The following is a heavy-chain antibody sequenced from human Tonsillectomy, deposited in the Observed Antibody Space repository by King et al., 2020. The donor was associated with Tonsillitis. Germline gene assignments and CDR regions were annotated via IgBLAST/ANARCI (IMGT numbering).Heavy chain of an antibody. CDR3: ASPYGPYSSGCYDY. CDR1: GGSFSGYY. Sequence: VQLQQWGAGLLKPSETLSLTCAVYGGSFSGYYWSWIRQPPGKGLEWIGKINHSGNTNYNTSLKSRVTISVDTTKNQVSLKLSSLTAADTAVYYCASPYGPYSSGCYDYWGQGTLVTVSS. D-gene: IGHD6-19*01. J-gene: IGHJ4*02. CDR2: INHSGNT. V-gene: IGHV4-34*01.